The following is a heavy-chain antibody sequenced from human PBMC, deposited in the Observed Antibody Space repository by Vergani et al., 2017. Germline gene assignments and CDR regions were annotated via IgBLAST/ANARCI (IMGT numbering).Heavy chain of an antibody. CDR3: ARTSGSYYGYYYYYYMDV. CDR2: ISGSATGGVT. D-gene: IGHD3-10*01. J-gene: IGHJ6*03. V-gene: IGHV3-23*04. CDR1: GLVFSDYT. Sequence: EVQLVESGGDLAQPGGSLTLSCVAYGLVFSDYTMSWVRQAPGRGLEWVSIISGSATGGVTYVADSVKGRFTIFRDNSKNTLYLQKNSLRSADTSVYYCARTSGSYYGYYYYYYMDVWGKGTTVTVSS.